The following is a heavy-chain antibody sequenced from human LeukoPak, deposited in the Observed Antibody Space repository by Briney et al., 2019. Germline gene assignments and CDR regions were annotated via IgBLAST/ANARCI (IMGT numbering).Heavy chain of an antibody. J-gene: IGHJ4*01. CDR3: ARDGYSSLEAFDY. Sequence: SSETLSLTCTVSGVPISSYYWSWLRQPPGKGLEWIGYIYYSGSTNYNPSLKSGLTISVDASKNQFSLKLSSVTAADTAVYYCARDGYSSLEAFDYWGQGTLVTVSS. V-gene: IGHV4-59*01. CDR2: IYYSGST. D-gene: IGHD6-13*01. CDR1: GVPISSYY.